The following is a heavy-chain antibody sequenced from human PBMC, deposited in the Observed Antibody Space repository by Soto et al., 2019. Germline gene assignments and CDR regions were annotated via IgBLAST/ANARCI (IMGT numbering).Heavy chain of an antibody. CDR3: ARGRTVNCYGTDV. V-gene: IGHV1-2*02. D-gene: IGHD4-17*01. CDR2: INPHSGDT. J-gene: IGHJ6*02. CDR1: GYTFTDHY. Sequence: QVQLVQSGAEVKKPGASVKVSYVASGYTFTDHYIHWVRQAPGQGLEWMGWINPHSGDTIYAQKFQGRVTLTRDTSISTAYMELSWLRYDDSAVYYCARGRTVNCYGTDVWGQGTTVTVSS.